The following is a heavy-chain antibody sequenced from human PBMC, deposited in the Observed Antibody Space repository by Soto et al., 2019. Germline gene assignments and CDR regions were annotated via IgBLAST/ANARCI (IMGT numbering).Heavy chain of an antibody. J-gene: IGHJ4*02. CDR1: GGSISSIDYY. V-gene: IGHV4-39*01. D-gene: IGHD3-10*01. CDR3: ARHFGSGTYPLDY. CDR2: IYYSGSA. Sequence: PSETLSLTCTVSGGSISSIDYYWGWIRQPPGKGLEWIGNIYYSGSASYNPSLKSRVTISVDTSKNQVSLKLSSVTAADTAIYYCARHFGSGTYPLDYWGQGTQVTVSS.